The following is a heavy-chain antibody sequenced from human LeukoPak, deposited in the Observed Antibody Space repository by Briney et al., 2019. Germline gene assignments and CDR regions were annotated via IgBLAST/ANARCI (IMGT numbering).Heavy chain of an antibody. CDR3: AKGSTLLIVVVPAADY. D-gene: IGHD2-2*01. CDR2: ISSSGSTI. V-gene: IGHV3-11*01. CDR1: GFTFSDYY. J-gene: IGHJ4*02. Sequence: NAGGSLRLSCAASGFTFSDYYMSWIRQAPGKGLEWVSYISSSGSTIYYADSVKGRFTISRDNSKNTLYLQMNSLRAEDTAVYYCAKGSTLLIVVVPAADYWGQGTLVTVSS.